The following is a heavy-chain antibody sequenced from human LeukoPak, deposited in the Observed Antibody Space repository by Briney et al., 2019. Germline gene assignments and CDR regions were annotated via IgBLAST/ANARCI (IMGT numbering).Heavy chain of an antibody. CDR1: GFTFSSYA. J-gene: IGHJ3*02. V-gene: IGHV3-23*01. Sequence: PGGSLRLSCAASGFTFSSYAMSWVRQAPGKGLEWVSAISGSGGSTYYADSVKGRFTISRDNSKNTLYLQMNSLRAEDTAVYYCAKDWSDYYDCSGSDAFDIWAKGQWSPSLQ. CDR3: AKDWSDYYDCSGSDAFDI. CDR2: ISGSGGST. D-gene: IGHD3-22*01.